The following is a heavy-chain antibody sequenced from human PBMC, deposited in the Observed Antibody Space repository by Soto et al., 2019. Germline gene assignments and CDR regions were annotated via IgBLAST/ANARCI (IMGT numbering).Heavy chain of an antibody. D-gene: IGHD1-20*01. V-gene: IGHV1-2*02. Sequence: ASVKFSCKASGYTFTGYYMHWVRQAPGQGLEWMGWINPNSGGTNYAQKFQGRVTMTRDTSISTAYMELSRLRSDDTAVYYCARGVHGKYNWNDVSLDYWGQGTLVTVSS. CDR3: ARGVHGKYNWNDVSLDY. J-gene: IGHJ4*02. CDR1: GYTFTGYY. CDR2: INPNSGGT.